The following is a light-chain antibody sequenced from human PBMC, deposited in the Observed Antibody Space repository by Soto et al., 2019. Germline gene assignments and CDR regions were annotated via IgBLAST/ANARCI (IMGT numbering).Light chain of an antibody. V-gene: IGLV2-14*03. J-gene: IGLJ1*01. Sequence: QSVLPQPASVFGSPGQSITISCTGTSSDVGGYNFVSWYQQLPGKAPKLMIHEVTSRPSGVSNRFSGSKSGNTASLTISGLQPEYEADYYCSSYTTCSTVVFGTGTKLTVL. CDR3: SSYTTCSTVV. CDR1: SSDVGGYNF. CDR2: EVT.